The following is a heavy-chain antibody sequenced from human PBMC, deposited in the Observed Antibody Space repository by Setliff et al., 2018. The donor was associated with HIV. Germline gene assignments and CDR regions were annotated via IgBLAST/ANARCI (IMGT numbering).Heavy chain of an antibody. Sequence: SETLSLTCTVPGVSISSYYWSWIRQAPGKGLEWIGYIYYSGSTNYNPSLKSRVIISVDTSKMQFSLKLRSVTAADTAMYYCARSKTFYDFWGGYYTHGAFKIWGLGTMVTVSS. J-gene: IGHJ3*02. V-gene: IGHV4-59*08. CDR1: GVSISSYY. CDR3: ARSKTFYDFWGGYYTHGAFKI. D-gene: IGHD3-3*01. CDR2: IYYSGST.